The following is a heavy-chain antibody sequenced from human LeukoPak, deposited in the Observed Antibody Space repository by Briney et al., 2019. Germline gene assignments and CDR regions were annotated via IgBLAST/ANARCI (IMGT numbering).Heavy chain of an antibody. V-gene: IGHV1-24*01. D-gene: IGHD1-26*01. CDR1: GGTFTSYY. J-gene: IGHJ6*02. CDR2: FDPEDGET. Sequence: ASVKVSCKASGGTFTSYYMHWVRQAPGKGLEWMGGFDPEDGETIYAQKFQGRVTMTEDTSTDTAYMELSSLRSEDTAVYYCATVSHLVGATVGYYYGMDVWGQGTTVTVSS. CDR3: ATVSHLVGATVGYYYGMDV.